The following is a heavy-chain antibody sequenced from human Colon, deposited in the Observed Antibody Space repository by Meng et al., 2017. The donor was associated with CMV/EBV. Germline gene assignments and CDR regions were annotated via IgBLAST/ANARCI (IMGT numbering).Heavy chain of an antibody. V-gene: IGHV1-18*01. D-gene: IGHD2-2*01. CDR2: ISAYNGNT. Sequence: ISWVRQAPGQGLEWMGWISAYNGNTNYAQKLQGRVTMTTDTSTSTAYMELRSLRSDDTAVYYCARDSPYCSSTSCYESMVGGYDPFDYWGQGTLVTVSS. J-gene: IGHJ4*02. CDR3: ARDSPYCSSTSCYESMVGGYDPFDY.